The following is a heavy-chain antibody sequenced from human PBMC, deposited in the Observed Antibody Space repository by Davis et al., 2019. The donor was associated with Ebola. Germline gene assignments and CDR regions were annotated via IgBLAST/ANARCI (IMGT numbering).Heavy chain of an antibody. CDR1: GGTFSSYA. CDR3: ARDRNDYGDYGRLDY. V-gene: IGHV1-69*13. D-gene: IGHD4-17*01. Sequence: AASVKVSCKASGGTFSSYAISWVRQAPGQGLEWMGGIIPIFGTANYAQKFQGRVTITADESTSTAYMELSSLRSEDTAVYYCARDRNDYGDYGRLDYWGQGTLVTVSS. CDR2: IIPIFGTA. J-gene: IGHJ4*02.